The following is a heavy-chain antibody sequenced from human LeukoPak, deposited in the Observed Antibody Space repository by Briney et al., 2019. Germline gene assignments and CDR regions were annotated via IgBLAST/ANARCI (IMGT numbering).Heavy chain of an antibody. D-gene: IGHD3-9*01. CDR1: GFTVSSYA. V-gene: IGHV3-21*06. Sequence: GGSLRLSCAASGFTVSSYAMSWVRQAPGKGLEWVSSISSSSTYIFYADSVKGRFTISRDNAKNSLYLQLNSLSAEDTAIYYCASLTRVDYWGQGTLVTVSS. J-gene: IGHJ4*02. CDR3: ASLTRVDY. CDR2: ISSSSTYI.